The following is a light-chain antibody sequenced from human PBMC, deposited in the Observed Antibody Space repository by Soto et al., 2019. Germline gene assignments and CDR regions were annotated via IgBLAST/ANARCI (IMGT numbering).Light chain of an antibody. V-gene: IGKV3-15*01. CDR2: GAS. J-gene: IGKJ1*01. CDR1: QSVSSN. CDR3: LGYNNWLWM. Sequence: EIVMTQSPATLPVSPGERATLSCRASQSVSSNLAWYQQKPGQAPRLLIYGASTSATGIPARFSGSGSVTEFTLTISSLQCEDFAVYYCLGYNNWLWMLGQGTKVEIK.